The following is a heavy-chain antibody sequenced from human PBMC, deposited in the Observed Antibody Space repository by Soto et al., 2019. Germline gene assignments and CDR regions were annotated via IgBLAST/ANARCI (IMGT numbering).Heavy chain of an antibody. CDR2: IIPIFRTA. J-gene: IGHJ6*01. CDR1: GYGFSNYA. CDR3: ARDSLIPSAADYYYDMEV. Sequence: SVKVSCKASGYGFSNYAISWVRQARGQGREWMGGIIPIFRTANYAQKFQGRLSITADDSTSTAYMELSSLKSDDTAVYFCARDSLIPSAADYYYDMEVWGQGTTVNVS. V-gene: IGHV1-69*13. D-gene: IGHD1-26*01.